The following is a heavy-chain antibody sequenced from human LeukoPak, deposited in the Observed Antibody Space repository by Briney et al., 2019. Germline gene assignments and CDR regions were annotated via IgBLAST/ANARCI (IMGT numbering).Heavy chain of an antibody. J-gene: IGHJ4*02. CDR3: ARVGSGWCEGNLGY. D-gene: IGHD6-19*01. Sequence: SETLSLTCTVSGGSISSYYWSWIRQPPGKGLEWIGYIYYSGSTNYNPSLKSRVTISVDTSKNQFSLKLSSVTAADTAVYYCARVGSGWCEGNLGYWGQGTLVTVSS. CDR2: IYYSGST. CDR1: GGSISSYY. V-gene: IGHV4-59*01.